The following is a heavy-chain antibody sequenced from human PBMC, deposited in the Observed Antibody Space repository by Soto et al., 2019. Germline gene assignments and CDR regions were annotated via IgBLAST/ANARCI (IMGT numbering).Heavy chain of an antibody. J-gene: IGHJ3*01. Sequence: PSETLSLTCVVSGGSISTGSLSWGWVRQPPGKTLEWIGNIFFNGSTHHNPSLKSRVTIFLDTSKNQFSLRLSAVAATDTAIYYCARPCGGDCSLGAFAVWGPGPMVTVSS. D-gene: IGHD2-21*02. CDR2: IFFNGST. CDR3: ARPCGGDCSLGAFAV. CDR1: GGSISTGSLS. V-gene: IGHV4-39*01.